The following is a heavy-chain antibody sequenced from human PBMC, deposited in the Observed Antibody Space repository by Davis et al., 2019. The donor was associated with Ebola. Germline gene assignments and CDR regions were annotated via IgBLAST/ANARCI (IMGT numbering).Heavy chain of an antibody. D-gene: IGHD2-2*01. Sequence: PSETLSLTCAVSGGSFNDYYWSWVRQSPGQGLEWIWEINHRGTTDYNPSLKSRVTISLDPSRLQFSLRLASVTAADTALYYCASLHQIRGKTCFDSWGQGNLVVVSS. CDR2: INHRGTT. J-gene: IGHJ4*02. V-gene: IGHV4-34*01. CDR3: ASLHQIRGKTCFDS. CDR1: GGSFNDYY.